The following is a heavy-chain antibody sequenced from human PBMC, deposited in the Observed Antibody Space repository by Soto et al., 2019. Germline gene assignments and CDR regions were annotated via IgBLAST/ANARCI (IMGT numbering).Heavy chain of an antibody. Sequence: QVQLVQSGAEVKKPGSSVKVSCKASGGTFGSYAISWVRQAPGQGLEWMGGIIPIPGTANYAQKFQGRVTNGADESTSTAYMELSSLGYEDTAVYYCARSQGSSTSLEIYYYYYYGMDVWGQGTTVTVSS. D-gene: IGHD2-2*01. V-gene: IGHV1-69*01. J-gene: IGHJ6*02. CDR1: GGTFGSYA. CDR2: IIPIPGTA. CDR3: ARSQGSSTSLEIYYYYYYGMDV.